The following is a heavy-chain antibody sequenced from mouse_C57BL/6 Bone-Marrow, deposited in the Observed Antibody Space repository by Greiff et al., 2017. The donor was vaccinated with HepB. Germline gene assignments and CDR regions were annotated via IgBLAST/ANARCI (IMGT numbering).Heavy chain of an antibody. CDR3: ARGRPHPFDYAMDY. V-gene: IGHV1-18*01. Sequence: EVQLVESGPELVKPGASVKISCKASGYTFSSYSMDWVKQSPGKSLEWIGTINPGDGGTNYKEKFKGKATMTADKSYSTASLELRILTSEDTAVYFCARGRPHPFDYAMDYWGQGTSVTVSS. CDR1: GYTFSSYS. CDR2: INPGDGGT. J-gene: IGHJ4*01.